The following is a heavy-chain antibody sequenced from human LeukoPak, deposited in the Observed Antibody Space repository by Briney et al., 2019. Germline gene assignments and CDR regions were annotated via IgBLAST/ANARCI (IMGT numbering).Heavy chain of an antibody. J-gene: IGHJ4*02. D-gene: IGHD5-18*01. CDR2: IYSGGTT. CDR1: GFTVSTYC. V-gene: IGHV3-53*04. CDR3: ARVDTVMAYYFDL. Sequence: GGSLRLSCAASGFTVSTYCMTWVRQAPGKGLEWVSTIYSGGTTYYADSVMGRFTISRHNSRNTLYLQMNSLRAEGTAVYYCARVDTVMAYYFDLWGQGTLVTVSS.